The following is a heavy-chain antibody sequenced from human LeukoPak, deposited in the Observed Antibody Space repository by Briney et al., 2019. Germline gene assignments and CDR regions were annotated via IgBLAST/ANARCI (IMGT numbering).Heavy chain of an antibody. D-gene: IGHD6-19*01. Sequence: PGGSLRLSCAASGFTFSSYEMNWVRQAPGKGLEWLSYISSSSSTIYYADSVKGRFTISRDNAKNSLYLQLNSLRPEDTGLYYCARDRGGWPDYWGQGTLVTISS. J-gene: IGHJ4*02. CDR2: ISSSSSTI. CDR3: ARDRGGWPDY. CDR1: GFTFSSYE. V-gene: IGHV3-48*01.